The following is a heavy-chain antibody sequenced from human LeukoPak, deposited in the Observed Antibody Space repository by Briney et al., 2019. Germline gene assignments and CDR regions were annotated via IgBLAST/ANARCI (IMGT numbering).Heavy chain of an antibody. CDR2: IYYSGST. D-gene: IGHD3-10*01. Sequence: SETLSLTCTVSGDSVRSYYWSWIRQPPGKGLEWIGYIYYSGSTNYNPSLKSRVTISVDTSKNQFSLKLSSVTAADTAVYYCAAFYYYGSGLADYWGQGTLVTVSS. J-gene: IGHJ4*02. V-gene: IGHV4-59*08. CDR1: GDSVRSYY. CDR3: AAFYYYGSGLADY.